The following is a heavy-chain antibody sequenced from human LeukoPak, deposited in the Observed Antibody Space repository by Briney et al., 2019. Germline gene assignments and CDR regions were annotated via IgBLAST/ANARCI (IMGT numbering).Heavy chain of an antibody. CDR2: IYYSGST. D-gene: IGHD6-13*01. Sequence: SETLSLTCTVSGGSISSGDYYWSWIRQPPGKGLAWIGYIYYSGSTYYNPSLKSRVTISVDTSKNQFSLKLSSVTAADTAVYYCARDQYISSFRYYGMDVWGQGTTVTVSS. CDR3: ARDQYISSFRYYGMDV. CDR1: GGSISSGDYY. J-gene: IGHJ6*02. V-gene: IGHV4-30-4*01.